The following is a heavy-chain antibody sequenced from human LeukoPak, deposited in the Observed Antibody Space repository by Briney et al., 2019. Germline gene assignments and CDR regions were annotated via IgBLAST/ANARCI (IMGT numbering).Heavy chain of an antibody. V-gene: IGHV3-11*06. CDR3: ARVGVGSGWYFDY. J-gene: IGHJ4*02. D-gene: IGHD6-19*01. CDR1: GFTFSDYY. Sequence: GGSLRLSCAASGFTFSDYYMSWIRQAPGKGPEWVSYISSSSSYTNYADSVKGRFTISRDNAKNSLYLQMNSLRAEDTAVYYCARVGVGSGWYFDYWGQGTLVTVSS. CDR2: ISSSSSYT.